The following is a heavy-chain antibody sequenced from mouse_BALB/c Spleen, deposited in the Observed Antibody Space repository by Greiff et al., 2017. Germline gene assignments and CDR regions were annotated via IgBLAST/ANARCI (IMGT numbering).Heavy chain of an antibody. J-gene: IGHJ3*01. V-gene: IGHV1S81*02. CDR2: INPSNGRT. Sequence: QVQLQQPGAELVKPGASVKLSCKASGYTFTSYWMHWVKQRLGQGLEWIGEINPSNGRTNYNEKFKSKATLTVDKSSSTAYMQLSSLTSEDSAVYYCARSRDGYYPFAYWGQGTLVTVSA. CDR1: GYTFTSYW. D-gene: IGHD2-3*01. CDR3: ARSRDGYYPFAY.